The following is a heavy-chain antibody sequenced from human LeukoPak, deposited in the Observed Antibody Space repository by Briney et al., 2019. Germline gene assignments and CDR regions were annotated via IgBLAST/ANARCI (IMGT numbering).Heavy chain of an antibody. CDR3: ATDPSYSNYLNY. J-gene: IGHJ4*02. CDR2: IIPIFGTA. Sequence: SVKVSFKASGGTFSSYAISWVRQAPGQGLEWMGGIIPIFGTANYAQKFQGRVTITTDESTSTAYMELSSLRSEDTAVYYCATDPSYSNYLNYWGQGTLVTVSS. CDR1: GGTFSSYA. V-gene: IGHV1-69*05. D-gene: IGHD4-11*01.